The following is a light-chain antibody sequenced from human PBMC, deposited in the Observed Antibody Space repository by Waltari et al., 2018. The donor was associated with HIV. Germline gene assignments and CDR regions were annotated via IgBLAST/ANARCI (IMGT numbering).Light chain of an antibody. J-gene: IGKJ3*01. V-gene: IGKV1-39*01. CDR2: AAS. CDR3: QQSYSTLT. CDR1: QSIGSF. Sequence: DTQMTQSPSSLSASVGDRVTITCRASQSIGSFLNWYHHRPGRGPKLLISAASSLQSGVPSRFSGSVSGTDFTLTISNLQPEDFATYYCQQSYSTLTFGPGTKVDIK.